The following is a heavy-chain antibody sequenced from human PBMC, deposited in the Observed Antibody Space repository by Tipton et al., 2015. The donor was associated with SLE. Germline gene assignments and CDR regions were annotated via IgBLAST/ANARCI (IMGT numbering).Heavy chain of an antibody. CDR3: ARQLGYYDCSGYSWFDP. CDR2: IYPGDPDT. J-gene: IGHJ5*02. V-gene: IGHV5-51*01. Sequence: QLVQSGAEVKRPGESLKISCKGSGYSFTSYWIGWVRQMPGKGLEWMGIIYPGDPDTRYSPTFRGQVTIPAERSISTAYLQWTSLKASDTAMYYCARQLGYYDCSGYSWFDPWGQGTLVTVSS. D-gene: IGHD3-22*01. CDR1: GYSFTSYW.